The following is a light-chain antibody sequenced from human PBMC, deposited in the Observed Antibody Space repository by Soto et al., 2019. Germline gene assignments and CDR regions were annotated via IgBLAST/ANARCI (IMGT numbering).Light chain of an antibody. Sequence: EIVLTQSPGTLSLSPGERATLSCRASQSVSSSYLAWYQQKPGQAPRRLIYGASSRATGIPDRFSGSGSGTDFTLNISRVEPEDFAVYYCQQYVSSPETFGQGTKVEIK. V-gene: IGKV3-20*01. CDR1: QSVSSSY. CDR2: GAS. CDR3: QQYVSSPET. J-gene: IGKJ1*01.